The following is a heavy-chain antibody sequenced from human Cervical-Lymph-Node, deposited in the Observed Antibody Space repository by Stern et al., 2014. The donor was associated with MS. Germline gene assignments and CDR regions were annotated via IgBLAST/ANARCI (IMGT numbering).Heavy chain of an antibody. V-gene: IGHV1-18*01. CDR1: GFIFTSHG. D-gene: IGHD3-22*01. Sequence: QVQLVQSAPEVKKPGASVRVSCKASGFIFTSHGISWVRQAPGQGLEWIGWISAYNGKPSYAEKVQGRVTMTTDTSTNTAYMELKSLRSDDTAVYFCARGPADSYDPSAYYFEIPPLGYWGQGTLVTVSS. CDR3: ARGPADSYDPSAYYFEIPPLGY. J-gene: IGHJ4*02. CDR2: ISAYNGKP.